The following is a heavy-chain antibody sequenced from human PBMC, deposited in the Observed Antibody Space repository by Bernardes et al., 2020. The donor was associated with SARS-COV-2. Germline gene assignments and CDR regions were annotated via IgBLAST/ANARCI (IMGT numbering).Heavy chain of an antibody. CDR3: AKDLSSTNVPYGMDV. J-gene: IGHJ6*02. D-gene: IGHD6-13*01. CDR2: IGFDGRD. Sequence: GGSLRLSCAASGFTSSRYGFHWVRQAPGKGLEWVAGIGFDGRDKYADSVKGRFTISRDSSTNLQMNSLRPEDTGVYYCAKDLSSTNVPYGMDVWGQGTTVTVSS. V-gene: IGHV3-30*18. CDR1: GFTSSRYG.